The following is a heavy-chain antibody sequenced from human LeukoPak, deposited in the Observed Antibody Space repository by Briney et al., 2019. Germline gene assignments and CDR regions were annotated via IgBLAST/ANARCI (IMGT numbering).Heavy chain of an antibody. V-gene: IGHV3-30*18. CDR2: ISYDGSNK. CDR3: AKDTYSSGLTFDP. CDR1: GFTFSSYG. J-gene: IGHJ5*02. Sequence: PGRSLRLSCAASGFTFSSYGMHWVRQAPGKGLEWVAVISYDGSNKYYADSVKGRFTISRDNSKNTLYLQMNSLRAEDTAVYYCAKDTYSSGLTFDPWGQGTLATVSS. D-gene: IGHD6-19*01.